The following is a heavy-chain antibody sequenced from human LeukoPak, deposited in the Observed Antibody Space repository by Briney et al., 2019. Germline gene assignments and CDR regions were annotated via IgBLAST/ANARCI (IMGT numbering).Heavy chain of an antibody. J-gene: IGHJ4*02. V-gene: IGHV6-1*01. CDR2: TYYRSKWYS. CDR1: GDSVSSINGA. CDR3: ARDLGNTGWYTFDF. Sequence: SQTLSLTCAISGDSVSSINGAWNWIRQSPSRGLEWLGRTYYRSKWYSDYVESMKGRITISPDTSKNQFSLHLDSVTPEDMAVYYCARDLGNTGWYTFDFWGQGTLVTVSS. D-gene: IGHD6-19*01.